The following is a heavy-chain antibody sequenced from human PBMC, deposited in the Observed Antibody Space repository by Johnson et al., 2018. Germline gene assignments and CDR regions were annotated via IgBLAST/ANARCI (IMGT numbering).Heavy chain of an antibody. CDR3: AKSGDYDFSGLGAFDI. J-gene: IGHJ3*02. D-gene: IGHD3-3*01. CDR1: GFTFSSYG. CDR2: ISYDGSNK. V-gene: IGHV3-30*18. Sequence: QVQLVQSGGGVVQXGRSXRLXCAASGFTFSSYGMHWVRQAPGKGLEWVAVISYDGSNKYYADSVKGRFTISRDNSKNTLYLQMNSQRAEDTAVYYCAKSGDYDFSGLGAFDIWGQGTMVTVSS.